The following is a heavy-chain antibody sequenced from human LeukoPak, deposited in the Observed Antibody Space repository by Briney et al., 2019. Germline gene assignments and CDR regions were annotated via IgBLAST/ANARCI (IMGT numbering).Heavy chain of an antibody. CDR1: GFTFSSYA. J-gene: IGHJ6*02. CDR3: ASGREGLDV. V-gene: IGHV3-30-3*01. Sequence: PGGSLRLSCAASGFTFSSYAMHWVRQAPGKGLEWVAVISYDGSNKYYADSVKGRFTISRDNSKNTLYLQMNSLRAGDTAVYYCASGREGLDVWGQGTTVTVSS. CDR2: ISYDGSNK.